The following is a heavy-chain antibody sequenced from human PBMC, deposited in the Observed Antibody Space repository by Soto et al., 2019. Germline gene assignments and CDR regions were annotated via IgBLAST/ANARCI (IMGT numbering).Heavy chain of an antibody. CDR3: ARVPVVIGAFDI. D-gene: IGHD3-22*01. CDR2: IHHSGST. J-gene: IGHJ3*02. Sequence: KASETLSLTCAVSGGSISSGGYSWSWIRQPPGKGLEWIGYIHHSGSTYYNPSLKSRVTISVDRSKNQFSLKLSSVTAADTAVYYCARVPVVIGAFDIWGQGTMVTVSS. V-gene: IGHV4-30-2*01. CDR1: GGSISSGGYS.